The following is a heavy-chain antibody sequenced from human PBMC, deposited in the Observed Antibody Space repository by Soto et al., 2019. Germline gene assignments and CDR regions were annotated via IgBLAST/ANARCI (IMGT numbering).Heavy chain of an antibody. V-gene: IGHV4-30-4*01. CDR3: ARGRRITIFGVVPTFDY. CDR2: IYYSGNT. Sequence: QVQLQESGPGLVKPSQTLSLTCTVSGGSISSGDYYWSWIRQPPGKGLEWIAYIYYSGNTFYNPSLKSRVAISVDTSKNQFSLKLSSVTAADTAVYYCARGRRITIFGVVPTFDYWGQGTLVTVSS. J-gene: IGHJ4*02. CDR1: GGSISSGDYY. D-gene: IGHD3-3*01.